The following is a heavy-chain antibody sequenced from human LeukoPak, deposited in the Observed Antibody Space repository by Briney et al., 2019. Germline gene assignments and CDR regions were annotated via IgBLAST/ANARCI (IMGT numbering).Heavy chain of an antibody. D-gene: IGHD6-13*01. CDR1: GYTFTSYA. J-gene: IGHJ6*03. CDR3: AKGSAAGYYYYMDV. V-gene: IGHV7-4-1*02. Sequence: ASVKVSCKASGYTFTSYAMNWVRQAPGQGLEWMGWINTNTGNPTYAQGFTGRFVFSLDTSVSTAYLHISSLKAEDTAVYYCAKGSAAGYYYYMDVWGKGTTVTVSS. CDR2: INTNTGNP.